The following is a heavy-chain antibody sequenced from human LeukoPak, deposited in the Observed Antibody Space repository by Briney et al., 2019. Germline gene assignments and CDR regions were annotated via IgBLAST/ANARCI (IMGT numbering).Heavy chain of an antibody. CDR2: IYYSGST. J-gene: IGHJ3*02. V-gene: IGHV4-30-4*08. CDR3: ARARRYDYVWGSYRQDAFDI. D-gene: IGHD3-16*02. CDR1: GGSISSGDYY. Sequence: SQTLSLTCTVSGGSISSGDYYWSWIRQPPGKGLEWIGYIYYSGSTYYNPSLKRRVTISVDTSKNQFSLKLSSVTAADTAVYYCARARRYDYVWGSYRQDAFDIWGQGTMVTVSS.